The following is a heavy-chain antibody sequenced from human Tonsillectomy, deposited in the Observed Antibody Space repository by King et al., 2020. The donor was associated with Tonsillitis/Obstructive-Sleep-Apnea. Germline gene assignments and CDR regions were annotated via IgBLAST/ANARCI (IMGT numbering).Heavy chain of an antibody. CDR3: AKDYDLKYYYDSSCLSMGAFDI. CDR1: GFTFDDYA. D-gene: IGHD3-22*01. CDR2: ISWNSGSI. J-gene: IGHJ3*02. Sequence: VQLVESGGGLVQPGRSLRLSCAASGFTFDDYAMHWVRQAPGKGLEWVSGISWNSGSIGYADSVKGRFTISRDNAKNSLYLQMNSLRAEDTALYYCAKDYDLKYYYDSSCLSMGAFDIWGQGTKVTVS. V-gene: IGHV3-9*01.